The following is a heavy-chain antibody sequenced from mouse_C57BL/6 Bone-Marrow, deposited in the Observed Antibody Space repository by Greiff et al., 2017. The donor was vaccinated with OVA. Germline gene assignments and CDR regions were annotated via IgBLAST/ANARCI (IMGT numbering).Heavy chain of an antibody. CDR3: ARRFAY. V-gene: IGHV1-54*01. J-gene: IGHJ3*01. CDR1: GYAFTNYL. Sequence: QVQLQQSGAELVRPGTSVKVSCKASGYAFTNYLIEWVKQRPGQGLEWIGVINPGRGGTTYNEKFKGKATLTADKSSSTAYMQLSSLTSEDSAVYFCARRFAYWGQGTLVTVSA. CDR2: INPGRGGT.